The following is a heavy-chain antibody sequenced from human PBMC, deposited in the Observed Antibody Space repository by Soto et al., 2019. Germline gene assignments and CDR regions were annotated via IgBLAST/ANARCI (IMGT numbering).Heavy chain of an antibody. V-gene: IGHV3-7*01. D-gene: IGHD5-12*01. J-gene: IGHJ4*02. CDR1: GFTFSSYW. CDR2: IKQDGSEK. CDR3: ARWRYSGYEHVFDY. Sequence: GGSLRLSCAASGFTFSSYWMSWVRQAPGKGLEWVANIKQDGSEKYYVDSVKGRFTISRDNAKNSLYLQMNSLRAEDTAVYYCARWRYSGYEHVFDYWGQGTLVTVSS.